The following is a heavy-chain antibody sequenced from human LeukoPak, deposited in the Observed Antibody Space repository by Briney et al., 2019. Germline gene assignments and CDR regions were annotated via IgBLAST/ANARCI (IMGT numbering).Heavy chain of an antibody. J-gene: IGHJ4*02. CDR2: ISDSGGTT. D-gene: IGHD6-19*01. V-gene: IGHV3-23*01. Sequence: PGGPLRLSCAASGFTFNSEAMTWVRQGPGKGLEWVSSISDSGGTTYYADSVKGRFTISRDNSKNTVYLQMNSLRAEDTALYYCAKGLGFLPQFDYWGQGTLVAVCS. CDR3: AKGLGFLPQFDY. CDR1: GFTFNSEA.